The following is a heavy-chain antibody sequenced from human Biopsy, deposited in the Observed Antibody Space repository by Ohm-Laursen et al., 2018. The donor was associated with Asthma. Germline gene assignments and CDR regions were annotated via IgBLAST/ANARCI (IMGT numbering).Heavy chain of an antibody. CDR2: IYHSGST. D-gene: IGHD5-24*01. Sequence: TLSLTCVVSGGSISSGGYSWSWIRQPPGKGLEWIGYIYHSGSTYYNLSLKSRVTISVDRSKNQFSLKLSSVTAADTAVYYCARVKDGYNFDFWGQGTLVTVSS. J-gene: IGHJ4*02. CDR1: GGSISSGGYS. V-gene: IGHV4-30-2*01. CDR3: ARVKDGYNFDF.